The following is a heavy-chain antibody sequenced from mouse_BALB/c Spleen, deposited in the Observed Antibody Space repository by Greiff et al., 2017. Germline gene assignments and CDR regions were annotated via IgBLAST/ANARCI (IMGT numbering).Heavy chain of an antibody. Sequence: VQLKESGPELVKPGASVKMSCKASGYTFTSYVMHWVKQKPGQGLEWIGYINPYNDGTKYNEKFKGKATLTSDKSSSTAYMELSSLTSEDSAVYYCARRPYYDYDGFAYWGQGTLVTVSA. V-gene: IGHV1-14*01. D-gene: IGHD2-4*01. CDR3: ARRPYYDYDGFAY. CDR1: GYTFTSYV. J-gene: IGHJ3*01. CDR2: INPYNDGT.